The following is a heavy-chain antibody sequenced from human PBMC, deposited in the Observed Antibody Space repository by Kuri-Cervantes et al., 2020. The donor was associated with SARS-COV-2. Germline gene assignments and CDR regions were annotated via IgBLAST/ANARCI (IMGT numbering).Heavy chain of an antibody. V-gene: IGHV3-9*01. CDR2: ISWNSGSI. D-gene: IGHD2-15*01. CDR1: GFTFDDYA. Sequence: SLKISCAASGFTFDDYAVHWVRQAPGKGLEWVSGISWNSGSIGYADSVKGRFTISRDNAKNSLYLQMNSLRAEGTAVYYCARVAGSYYYYYGMDVWGQGTTVTVSS. CDR3: ARVAGSYYYYYGMDV. J-gene: IGHJ6*02.